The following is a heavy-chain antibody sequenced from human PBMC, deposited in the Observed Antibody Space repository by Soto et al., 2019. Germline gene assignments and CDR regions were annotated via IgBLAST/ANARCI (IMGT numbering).Heavy chain of an antibody. CDR3: ARDPGGTDFAEWTYYFDY. V-gene: IGHV3-30-3*01. J-gene: IGHJ4*02. CDR2: ISYDGSNK. Sequence: QVQLVESGGGVVQPGRSLRLSCAASGFTFSSYAMHWVRQAAGKGLEWVAVISYDGSNKYYADSVKGRFTISRDNSKNTRYLQMNSLRAEDTAVYYCARDPGGTDFAEWTYYFDYWGQGTLVTVSS. D-gene: IGHD3-3*01. CDR1: GFTFSSYA.